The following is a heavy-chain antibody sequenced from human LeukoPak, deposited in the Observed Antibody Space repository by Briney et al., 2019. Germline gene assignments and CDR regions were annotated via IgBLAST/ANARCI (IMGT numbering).Heavy chain of an antibody. CDR2: INHSGST. CDR3: ARGPAIFGVVIMKYYYMDV. Sequence: SETLSLTCAGYAGSFSGYYWSWIRQPPGKGLEWIGEINHSGSTNYNPSLKSRVTISVDTTKNQFSLKLSSVTAADTAVYYCARGPAIFGVVIMKYYYMDVWGKGTTVTVSS. J-gene: IGHJ6*03. CDR1: AGSFSGYY. V-gene: IGHV4-34*01. D-gene: IGHD3-3*01.